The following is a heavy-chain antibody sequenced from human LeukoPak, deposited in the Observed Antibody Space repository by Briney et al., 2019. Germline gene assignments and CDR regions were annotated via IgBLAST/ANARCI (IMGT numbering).Heavy chain of an antibody. CDR1: GFTFDDYA. J-gene: IGHJ4*02. CDR2: ISWNSGSI. Sequence: GRSLRLSCAASGFTFDDYAMHWVRQAPGKGLEWVSGISWNSGSIGYADSVKGRFTISRDNAKNSLYLQMNSLRAEDTALYYCATLSPPTGSSISHQYYFDYWGQGTLVTVSS. D-gene: IGHD2-2*01. V-gene: IGHV3-9*01. CDR3: ATLSPPTGSSISHQYYFDY.